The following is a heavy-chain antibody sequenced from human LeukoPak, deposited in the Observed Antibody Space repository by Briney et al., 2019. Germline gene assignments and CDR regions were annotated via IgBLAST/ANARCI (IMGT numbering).Heavy chain of an antibody. V-gene: IGHV1-46*01. J-gene: IGHJ4*02. Sequence: ASVKVSCKASGYTFTSYDMHWVRQAPGQGLEWMGIINPSGGSTSYAQKFQGRVTMTRDTSTSTVYMELSSLRSEDTAVYYCARGLSRYGQWLRYDYWGQGTLVTVSS. CDR1: GYTFTSYD. CDR3: ARGLSRYGQWLRYDY. D-gene: IGHD6-19*01. CDR2: INPSGGST.